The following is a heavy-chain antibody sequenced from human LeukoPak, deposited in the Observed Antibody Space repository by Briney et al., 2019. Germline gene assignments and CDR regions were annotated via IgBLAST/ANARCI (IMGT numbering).Heavy chain of an antibody. CDR1: GFTFSGSA. J-gene: IGHJ4*02. CDR2: RSKANSYGT. CDR3: TRQESDFWSGYYTGYFDY. V-gene: IGHV3-73*01. D-gene: IGHD3-3*01. Sequence: GGSLKLSCAASGFTFSGSAMHWVRQASGKGLEWVGRRSKANSYGTAYAASVKGRFTISRDDSKNTAYLQMNSLKTEDTAVYYCTRQESDFWSGYYTGYFDYWGQGTLVTVSS.